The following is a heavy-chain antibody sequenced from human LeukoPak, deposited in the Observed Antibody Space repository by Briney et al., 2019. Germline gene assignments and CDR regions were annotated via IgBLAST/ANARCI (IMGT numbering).Heavy chain of an antibody. J-gene: IGHJ4*02. Sequence: ASVKVSFKASGYTFTSYAMHWVRQAPGQRLEWMGWINAGNGNTKYSQKFHGRVTITRDTSASTAYMELSSLRSEDTAVSYCATFIAVAAQEDYWGQGTLVTVSS. CDR2: INAGNGNT. CDR3: ATFIAVAAQEDY. CDR1: GYTFTSYA. V-gene: IGHV1-3*01. D-gene: IGHD6-19*01.